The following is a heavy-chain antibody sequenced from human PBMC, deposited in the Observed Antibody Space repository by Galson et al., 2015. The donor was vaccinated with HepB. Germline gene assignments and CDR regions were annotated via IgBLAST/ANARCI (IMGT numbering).Heavy chain of an antibody. D-gene: IGHD5-12*01. V-gene: IGHV3-48*02. J-gene: IGHJ4*02. CDR2: ISSSSGTI. CDR1: GFTFSSYS. Sequence: SLRLSCAASGFTFSSYSMNWVRQAPGKGLECISYISSSSGTIYYADSVKGRLTISRDNAKNSLFLQMNSLRDEDTAVYYCARQVRSGYDSPPDYWGQGTLVTVSS. CDR3: ARQVRSGYDSPPDY.